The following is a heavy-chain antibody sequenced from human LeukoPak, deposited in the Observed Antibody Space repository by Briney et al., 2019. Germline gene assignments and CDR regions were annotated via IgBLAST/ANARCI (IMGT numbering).Heavy chain of an antibody. V-gene: IGHV4-59*01. J-gene: IGHJ3*02. CDR1: GGSISNYY. D-gene: IGHD3-9*01. CDR2: IYYSGST. CDR3: ARGGYDILTGYYPHDAFDI. Sequence: SETLSLTCTVSGGSISNYYWTWIRQPPGKGLEWIGYIYYSGSTNYNPSLKSPVTISVDTSNNRFSLKLSSVTAADTAVYYCARGGYDILTGYYPHDAFDIWGQGTMVTVSS.